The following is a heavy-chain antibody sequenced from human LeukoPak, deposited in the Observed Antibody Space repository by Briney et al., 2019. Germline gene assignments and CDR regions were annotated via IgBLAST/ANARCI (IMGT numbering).Heavy chain of an antibody. CDR2: VYHSGST. V-gene: IGHV4-38-2*02. J-gene: IGHJ4*02. D-gene: IGHD2/OR15-2a*01. CDR3: ARRLAGVLPLDY. CDR1: GYSISSGYY. Sequence: SETLSLTCTVSGYSISSGYYWGWIRQPPGKGLEWIGSVYHSGSTYYNPSLKSRVTISVDTSKNQFSLKLSSVTAADTAVYYCARRLAGVLPLDYWGQGTLVTVSS.